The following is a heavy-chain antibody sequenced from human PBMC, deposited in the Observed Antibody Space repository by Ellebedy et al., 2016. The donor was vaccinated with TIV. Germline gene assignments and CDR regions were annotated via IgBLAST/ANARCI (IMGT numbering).Heavy chain of an antibody. CDR3: ARVRFGDTAVDY. CDR2: IGTAGDT. D-gene: IGHD2-21*01. J-gene: IGHJ4*03. Sequence: GGSLRPSCAASGFTFSSYDMHWVRQGTGKGLEWVSAIGTAGDTYYPGSVKALFPLSLSHAKNSLYLQITSLRAEDTAVYYCARVRFGDTAVDYWGQGTLVTVSS. CDR1: GFTFSSYD. V-gene: IGHV3-13*01.